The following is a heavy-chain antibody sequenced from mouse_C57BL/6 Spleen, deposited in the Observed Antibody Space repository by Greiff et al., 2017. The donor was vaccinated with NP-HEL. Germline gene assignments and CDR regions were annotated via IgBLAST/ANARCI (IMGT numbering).Heavy chain of an antibody. D-gene: IGHD1-1*01. V-gene: IGHV5-16*01. J-gene: IGHJ2*01. Sequence: EVMLVESEGGLVQPGSSMKLSCTASGFTFSDYYMAWVRQVPEKGLEWFGYINYDASGTYYLDSLKSRFIISRDNAKNILYLQMSSLKSDATATYYCARGLRQYYFDYWGQGTTLTVSS. CDR2: INYDASGT. CDR3: ARGLRQYYFDY. CDR1: GFTFSDYY.